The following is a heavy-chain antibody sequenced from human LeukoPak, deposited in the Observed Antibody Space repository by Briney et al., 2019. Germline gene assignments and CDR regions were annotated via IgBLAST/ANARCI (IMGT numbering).Heavy chain of an antibody. J-gene: IGHJ4*02. V-gene: IGHV5-51*01. D-gene: IGHD1-26*01. CDR2: IYLGDFGI. CDR3: ARNSGTENNFDY. Sequence: GESLKISCQVSGYIFTHYWIGWVRQMPGKGLEWMGIIYLGDFGIRYSPSFQGQVTISADKSISTVYLQWSSLKASDTAMYYCARNSGTENNFDYWGQGTLVTVSS. CDR1: GYIFTHYW.